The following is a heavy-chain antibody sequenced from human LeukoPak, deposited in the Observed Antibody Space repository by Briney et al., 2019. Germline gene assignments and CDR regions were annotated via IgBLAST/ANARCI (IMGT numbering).Heavy chain of an antibody. CDR3: ARDADSSFYYYYYYMDV. D-gene: IGHD6-6*01. Sequence: SETLSLTCTVSGGSISSGSYYWSWIRQPAGKGLEWIGRIYTSGSTNYNPSLKSRVTISVDTSKNQFSLKLSSVTAADTAVYYCARDADSSFYYYYYYMDVWGKGTTVTVSS. J-gene: IGHJ6*03. CDR1: GGSISSGSYY. V-gene: IGHV4-61*02. CDR2: IYTSGST.